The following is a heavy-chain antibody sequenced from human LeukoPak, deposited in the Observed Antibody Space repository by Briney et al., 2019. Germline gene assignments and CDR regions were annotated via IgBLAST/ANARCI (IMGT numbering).Heavy chain of an antibody. CDR3: ARVNYDILTGYSWGGDY. CDR2: INWNGGRT. D-gene: IGHD3-9*01. Sequence: AGGSLRLSCAASGFTFDDYGMSWVRHAPGKGLEWVSGINWNGGRTGYADSVKGRFTISRDNAKKFLYLQMNSLRAEDTALYYCARVNYDILTGYSWGGDYWGQGTLVTVSS. V-gene: IGHV3-20*04. J-gene: IGHJ4*02. CDR1: GFTFDDYG.